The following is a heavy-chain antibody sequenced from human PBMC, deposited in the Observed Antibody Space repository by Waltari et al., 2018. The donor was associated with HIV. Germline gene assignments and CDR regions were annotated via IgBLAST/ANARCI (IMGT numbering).Heavy chain of an antibody. Sequence: QVQLVQSGAEVKKPGASVKASCKVSGVTPTEFPIHGVRQAPGEGLEWMGGFDPEDRETIYAQKFQGRVTMTEDTSTDTTYMELSSLRSEDTAVYYCATTRQWLVHSGLDVWGQGTTVTVSS. D-gene: IGHD6-19*01. CDR2: FDPEDRET. J-gene: IGHJ6*02. V-gene: IGHV1-24*01. CDR1: GVTPTEFP. CDR3: ATTRQWLVHSGLDV.